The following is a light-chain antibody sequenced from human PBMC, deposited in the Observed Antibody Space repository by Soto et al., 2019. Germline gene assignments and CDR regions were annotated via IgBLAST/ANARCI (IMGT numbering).Light chain of an antibody. Sequence: DIQMTQSPSTLSASVGDRVTITCRASQSISNYLAWYQQKPGKAPKVLIYDASSFESGVPLRFSGSGSGTEFTLTISSLQADDFAAYYCQEYDSYSSTFGQGTKLQI. CDR3: QEYDSYSST. J-gene: IGKJ2*01. CDR2: DAS. V-gene: IGKV1-5*01. CDR1: QSISNY.